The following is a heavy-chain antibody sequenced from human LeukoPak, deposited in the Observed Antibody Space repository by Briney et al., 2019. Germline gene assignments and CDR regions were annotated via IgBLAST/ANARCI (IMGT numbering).Heavy chain of an antibody. Sequence: GGSLRLSCAASGFTFSSYSMNWVRQAPGKGLEWVSSISSSNSYIYYADSVKGRFTISRDNAKNSLYLQMNSLRAEDTAVYYCARTGEWLENFDYWGQGTLVTVSS. D-gene: IGHD6-19*01. CDR3: ARTGEWLENFDY. CDR1: GFTFSSYS. J-gene: IGHJ4*02. CDR2: ISSSNSYI. V-gene: IGHV3-21*01.